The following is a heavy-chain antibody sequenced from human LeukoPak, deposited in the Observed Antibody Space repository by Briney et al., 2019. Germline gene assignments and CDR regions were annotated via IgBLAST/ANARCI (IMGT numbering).Heavy chain of an antibody. CDR3: ARVPGVYYDISIGFGSGWFDP. Sequence: SETLSLTCFVSGYAINIDYSWGWIRPSPGKGLEWIGVISPKGITYYNSSLRGRVTISEDTSKNQFSLRLRSMAATDTAMYYCARVPGVYYDISIGFGSGWFDPWGRGTLVTVSS. CDR1: GYAINIDYS. CDR2: ISPKGIT. V-gene: IGHV4-38-2*02. D-gene: IGHD3-9*01. J-gene: IGHJ5*02.